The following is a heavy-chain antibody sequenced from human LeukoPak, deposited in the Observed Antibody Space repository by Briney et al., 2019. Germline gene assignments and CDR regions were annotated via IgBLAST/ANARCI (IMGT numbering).Heavy chain of an antibody. CDR1: GGSISSGGFY. V-gene: IGHV4-31*03. J-gene: IGHJ6*02. CDR2: VFYSGST. Sequence: SETLSLTCTVSGGSISSGGFYWSWVRQHPGKGLEWIGYVFYSGSTYYNPSLKSRITISVDTSKNQFSLKLSSVPAADTAVYYCARGPPYYYDSSGYYYGPLLGSYYYYYGMDVWGQGTTVTVSS. D-gene: IGHD3-22*01. CDR3: ARGPPYYYDSSGYYYGPLLGSYYYYYGMDV.